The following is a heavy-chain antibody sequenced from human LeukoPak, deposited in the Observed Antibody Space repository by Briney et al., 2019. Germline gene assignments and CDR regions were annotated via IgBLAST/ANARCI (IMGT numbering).Heavy chain of an antibody. D-gene: IGHD2-2*01. Sequence: GGSLRHSCAASGFTFSSYSMNWVRQAPGKGLQWVSSISSSSLYIYYADSVKGRFTISRDNAKNSLYLQMNSLRAEDTAVYYCARGGHIVVVPAAIDYWGQGTLVTVSS. J-gene: IGHJ4*02. CDR1: GFTFSSYS. CDR3: ARGGHIVVVPAAIDY. CDR2: ISSSSLYI. V-gene: IGHV3-21*01.